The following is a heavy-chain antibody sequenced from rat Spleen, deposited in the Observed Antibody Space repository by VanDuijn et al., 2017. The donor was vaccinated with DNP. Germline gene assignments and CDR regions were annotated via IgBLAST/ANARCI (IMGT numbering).Heavy chain of an antibody. Sequence: QVQLKESGPGLVQPSQTLSLTCTVSGFSLTSYNVHWVRQPTGKGLEWMGMIWTGGTTAYNSALKSRLSISRDTSKSQLFLKMNSLQTEDTAIYFCTRELRGYFDYWGQGVMVTVSS. CDR1: GFSLTSYN. CDR3: TRELRGYFDY. D-gene: IGHD3-1*01. J-gene: IGHJ2*01. V-gene: IGHV2-30*01. CDR2: IWTGGTT.